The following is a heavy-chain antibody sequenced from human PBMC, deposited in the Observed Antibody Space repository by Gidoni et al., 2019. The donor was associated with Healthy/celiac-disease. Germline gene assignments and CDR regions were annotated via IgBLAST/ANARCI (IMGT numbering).Heavy chain of an antibody. CDR2: FYYSGST. V-gene: IGHV4-39*01. Sequence: QLQLQESGPGLVKPSVTLSLTCTVSGGSISSSSYYWGWIRQPPGKGLEWIGSFYYSGSTYYNPSLKGRVTISVDTSKNQFSLKLSSVTAADTAVYYCHSGSYLRRDYWGQGTLVTVSS. D-gene: IGHD1-26*01. CDR1: GGSISSSSYY. J-gene: IGHJ4*02. CDR3: HSGSYLRRDY.